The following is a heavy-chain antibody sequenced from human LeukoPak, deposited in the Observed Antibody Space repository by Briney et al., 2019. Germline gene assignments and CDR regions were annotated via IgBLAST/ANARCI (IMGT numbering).Heavy chain of an antibody. CDR2: IIPIFGTA. CDR3: ASHSSSWRYYFDY. CDR1: GGTFSSYA. J-gene: IGHJ4*02. D-gene: IGHD6-13*01. V-gene: IGHV1-69*05. Sequence: ASVKVSCKASGGTFSSYAISWVRQAPGQGLEWMGRIIPIFGTANYAQRFQGRVTITTDESTSTAYMELSSLRPEDTAVYYCASHSSSWRYYFDYWGQGTLVTVSS.